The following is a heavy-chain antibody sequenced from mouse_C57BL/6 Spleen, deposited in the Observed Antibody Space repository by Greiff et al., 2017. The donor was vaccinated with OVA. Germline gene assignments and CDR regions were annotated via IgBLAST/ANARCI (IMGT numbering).Heavy chain of an antibody. CDR3: ASLGRAY. Sequence: QVQLKQPGAELVKPGASVTLSCKASGYTFTSYWMHWVKQRPGQGLEWIGMIHPNSGSTNYNEKFKSKATLTVDKSSSTAYMQLSSLASDDSAVYYCASLGRAYWGQGTLVTVSA. J-gene: IGHJ3*01. V-gene: IGHV1-64*01. CDR1: GYTFTSYW. CDR2: IHPNSGST. D-gene: IGHD4-1*01.